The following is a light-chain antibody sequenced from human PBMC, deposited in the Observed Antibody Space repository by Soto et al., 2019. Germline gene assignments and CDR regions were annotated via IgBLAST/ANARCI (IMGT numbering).Light chain of an antibody. Sequence: QSVLTQPPSVSGAPGQRVTISCTGRSSNIGAGYDVHWYQQLPGTAPKLLIYGNSNRPSGVPDRFSGSKSGTSASLAITGLQDEDEADYYCQSYDSSLSGWVFGGGTKLTVL. V-gene: IGLV1-40*01. CDR1: SSNIGAGYD. J-gene: IGLJ3*02. CDR2: GNS. CDR3: QSYDSSLSGWV.